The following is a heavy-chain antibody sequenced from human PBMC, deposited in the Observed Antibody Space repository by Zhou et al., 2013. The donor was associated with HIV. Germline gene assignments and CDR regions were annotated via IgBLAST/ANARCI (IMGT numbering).Heavy chain of an antibody. J-gene: IGHJ4*02. CDR3: ASYGPGYNWMYS. V-gene: IGHV1-2*02. CDR1: GYSFVSYG. CDR2: ILPNTDAT. Sequence: QVQLLQSGTEVKTPGDSVNISCKASGYSFVSYGINWVRQAPGQGLEWMGWILPNTDATKYAPRFQGRVTMTRDTSISTVYMELRGLRSDDTALYFCASYGPGYNWMYSWGQGTLVTVSS. D-gene: IGHD1-20*01.